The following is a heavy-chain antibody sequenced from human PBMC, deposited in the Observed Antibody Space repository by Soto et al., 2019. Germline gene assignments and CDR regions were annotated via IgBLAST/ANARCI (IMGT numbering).Heavy chain of an antibody. V-gene: IGHV1-18*01. CDR3: LCLSRSGSTRIYSEY. CDR2: ISGFNGAT. CDR1: GLTFSRFG. D-gene: IGHD3-3*01. J-gene: IGHJ4*02. Sequence: ASVKGYCKASGLTFSRFGINWVRQAPGQGIEWMGWISGFNGATNYAQKFQDRITMTTDTSKTTAYMEMRSLRSDETAVYSCLCLSRSGSTRIYSEYLGQGTLVTV.